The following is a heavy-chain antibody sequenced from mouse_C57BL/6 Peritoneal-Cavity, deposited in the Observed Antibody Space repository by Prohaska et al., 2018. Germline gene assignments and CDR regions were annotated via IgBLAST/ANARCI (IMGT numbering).Heavy chain of an antibody. D-gene: IGHD1-1*01. V-gene: IGHV1-61*01. Sequence: RPGSSVKLSCKASGYTFTSSWMAWVKQRPGQGLEWIGNIYPSDSETHYNQKFKDKATLTVDKSSSTAYMRLSSLTSEDSAVYYCARDYDFDYWGQGTTLTVSS. CDR3: ARDYDFDY. CDR2: IYPSDSET. J-gene: IGHJ2*01. CDR1: GYTFTSSW.